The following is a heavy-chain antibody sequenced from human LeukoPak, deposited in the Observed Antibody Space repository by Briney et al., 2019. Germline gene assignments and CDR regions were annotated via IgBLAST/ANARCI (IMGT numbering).Heavy chain of an antibody. Sequence: ETSETLSLTCTVSGGSISGYYWSWIRQPAGEGLEWIGRIYSSGSTNYNPSLKSRVSMSVDTSNNQFSLNLSSVTAADTAVYYCARKRKGAYVFDCWGQGTLVTVSS. J-gene: IGHJ4*02. CDR1: GGSISGYY. D-gene: IGHD3-16*01. CDR2: IYSSGST. V-gene: IGHV4-4*07. CDR3: ARKRKGAYVFDC.